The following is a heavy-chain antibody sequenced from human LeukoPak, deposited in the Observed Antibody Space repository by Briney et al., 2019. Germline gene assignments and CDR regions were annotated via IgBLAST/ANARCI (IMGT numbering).Heavy chain of an antibody. CDR1: GFTFSSYA. CDR3: ARGGPNYDFWSGYYSSY. D-gene: IGHD3-3*01. Sequence: PGGSLRLSCAASGFTFSSYAMSWVRQPPGKGLEWVANIKQDGSEKYYVDSVKGRFIISRDNAKNSLYLQMNSLRAEDTAVYYCARGGPNYDFWSGYYSSYGGQGTLVTVSS. V-gene: IGHV3-7*01. CDR2: IKQDGSEK. J-gene: IGHJ4*02.